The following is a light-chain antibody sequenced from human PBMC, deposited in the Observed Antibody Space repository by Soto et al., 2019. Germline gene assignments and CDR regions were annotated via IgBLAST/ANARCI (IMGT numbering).Light chain of an antibody. Sequence: EIVLTQSPPTRSLSPGERATLSCRASQSVSTYLAWYQQKPGQAPRLLIYDASTRATGIPARFSGSGSGTDFTLTISSLEPEDFAVYYCQQRSNWPPTWTFGQGTKVEIK. CDR1: QSVSTY. J-gene: IGKJ1*01. CDR2: DAS. CDR3: QQRSNWPPTWT. V-gene: IGKV3-11*01.